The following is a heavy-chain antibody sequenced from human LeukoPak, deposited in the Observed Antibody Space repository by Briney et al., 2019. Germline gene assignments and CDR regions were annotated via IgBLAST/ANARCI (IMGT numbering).Heavy chain of an antibody. CDR2: ISGGGGST. Sequence: GGSLRLSCAASGFTFSSYAMSWVRQAPGKGLEWVSAISGGGGSTYYADSVKGRFTISRDNSKNTLYLQMNSLRAEDTAVYYCAKAPGPYSGSYWGYFDYWGQGTLVTVSS. CDR3: AKAPGPYSGSYWGYFDY. CDR1: GFTFSSYA. D-gene: IGHD1-26*01. J-gene: IGHJ4*02. V-gene: IGHV3-23*01.